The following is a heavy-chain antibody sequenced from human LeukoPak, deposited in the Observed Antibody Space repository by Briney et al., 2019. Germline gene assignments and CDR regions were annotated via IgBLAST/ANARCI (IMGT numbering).Heavy chain of an antibody. CDR1: GFTFSSYW. J-gene: IGHJ4*02. CDR2: IKQDGSEK. V-gene: IGHV3-7*01. Sequence: GGSLRLSCAASGFTFSSYWMSWVRQAPGKGLEWVANIKQDGSEKYYVDSVKGRFTISRDNAKNSLYLQMNSLRAEDTAVYYCATDRSRIVEFVFDYWGQGTLVTVSS. D-gene: IGHD3-22*01. CDR3: ATDRSRIVEFVFDY.